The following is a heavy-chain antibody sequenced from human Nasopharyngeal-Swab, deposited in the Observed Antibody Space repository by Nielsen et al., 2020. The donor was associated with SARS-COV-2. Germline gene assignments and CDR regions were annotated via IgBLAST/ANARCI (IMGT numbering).Heavy chain of an antibody. CDR2: ISSSSSYI. CDR3: ASNTGPDYYYYYGMDV. V-gene: IGHV3-21*01. D-gene: IGHD1-1*01. J-gene: IGHJ6*02. CDR1: GFTFSSYS. Sequence: GESLKISCAASGFTFSSYSMNWVRQAPGKGLEWVSSISSSSSYIYYADSVKGRFTISRDNDKNSLYLQMNSLRAEDTAVYYCASNTGPDYYYYYGMDVWGQGTTVTVSS.